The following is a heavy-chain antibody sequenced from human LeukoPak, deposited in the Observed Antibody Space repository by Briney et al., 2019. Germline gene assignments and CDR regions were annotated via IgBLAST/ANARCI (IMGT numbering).Heavy chain of an antibody. V-gene: IGHV3-48*01. CDR3: ARDSSGWSNGWFDP. Sequence: PGGSLRLSCAASGFTFSSYSMNWVRQAPVKGLEWVSYISSSSSTIYYADSVKGRFTISRDNAKNSLYLQMNSLRAEDTAVYYCARDSSGWSNGWFDPWGQGTLVTVSS. CDR1: GFTFSSYS. CDR2: ISSSSSTI. J-gene: IGHJ5*02. D-gene: IGHD6-19*01.